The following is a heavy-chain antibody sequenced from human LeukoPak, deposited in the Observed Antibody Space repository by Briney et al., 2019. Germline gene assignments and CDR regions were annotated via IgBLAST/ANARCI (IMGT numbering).Heavy chain of an antibody. D-gene: IGHD6-19*01. V-gene: IGHV3-30*02. CDR1: GFTFSSYG. CDR3: AKEAGMAFDY. J-gene: IGHJ4*02. CDR2: IRYDGSTK. Sequence: HSGGSLRLSCAASGFTFSSYGMHWVRQAPGKGLEWVAFIRYDGSTKTYGDSVKGRFSISRDNSDNTLNLQMNSLRPEDTAVYFCAKEAGMAFDYWGQGSLVTVSS.